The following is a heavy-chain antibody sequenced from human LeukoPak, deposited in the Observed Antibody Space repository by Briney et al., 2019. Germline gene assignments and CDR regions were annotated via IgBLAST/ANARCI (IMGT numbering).Heavy chain of an antibody. Sequence: PGGSLRLSCAASGFTFRDYYMSWIRQAPGKGLEWVSHISSSGRTIYYTDSVKGRFTISRDNAKNSLYLQMNSLRAEDTAVYYCAKVGAAAGTLPIEYFQHWGQGTLVPVSS. CDR2: ISSSGRTI. D-gene: IGHD6-13*01. V-gene: IGHV3-11*04. CDR3: AKVGAAAGTLPIEYFQH. J-gene: IGHJ1*01. CDR1: GFTFRDYY.